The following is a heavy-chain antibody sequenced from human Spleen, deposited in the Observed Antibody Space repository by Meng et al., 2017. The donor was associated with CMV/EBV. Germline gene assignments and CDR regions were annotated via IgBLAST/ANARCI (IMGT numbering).Heavy chain of an antibody. Sequence: GPLQQWGAGLLKPSGTLSLTCAVYGGSFSGYYWSWIRQPPGKGLEWIGEINHSGSTNYNPSLKSRVTISVDTSKNQFSLKLSSVTAADTAVYYCARGSLYYYGSGRGGFDYWGQGTLVTVSS. V-gene: IGHV4-34*01. CDR1: GGSFSGYY. CDR2: INHSGST. CDR3: ARGSLYYYGSGRGGFDY. J-gene: IGHJ4*02. D-gene: IGHD3-10*01.